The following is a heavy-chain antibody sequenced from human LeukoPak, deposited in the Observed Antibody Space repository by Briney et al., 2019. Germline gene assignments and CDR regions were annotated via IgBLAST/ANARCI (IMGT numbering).Heavy chain of an antibody. CDR3: ARDSAPSGSSQYGLFY. Sequence: SETLSLTCTVSGGSISSGGHYWSWIRQHPGKGLEWIGYIYYSGSTYYNPSLKSRVTISVDTSKNQFSLKLSSVTAADTAVYYCARDSAPSGSSQYGLFYWGQGTLVTVSS. J-gene: IGHJ4*02. CDR1: GGSISSGGHY. D-gene: IGHD1-26*01. V-gene: IGHV4-31*03. CDR2: IYYSGST.